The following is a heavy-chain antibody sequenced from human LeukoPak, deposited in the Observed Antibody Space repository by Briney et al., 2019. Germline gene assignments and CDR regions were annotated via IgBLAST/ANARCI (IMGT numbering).Heavy chain of an antibody. J-gene: IGHJ4*02. CDR1: GFTFSSYA. V-gene: IGHV3-23*01. Sequence: PGGSLRLSCAASGFTFSSYAMSWVRQAPGKGLEWVSAISGSGGSTYYADSVEGRFTISRDNSKNTLYLQMNSLGAEDTAVYYCAASSGWYRTFDYWGQGTLVTVSS. CDR3: AASSGWYRTFDY. CDR2: ISGSGGST. D-gene: IGHD6-19*01.